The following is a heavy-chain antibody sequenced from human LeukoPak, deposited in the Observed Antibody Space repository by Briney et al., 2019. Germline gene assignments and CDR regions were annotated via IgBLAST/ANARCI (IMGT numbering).Heavy chain of an antibody. V-gene: IGHV1-69*05. J-gene: IGHJ4*02. D-gene: IGHD3-22*01. CDR2: IIPIFGTA. CDR1: GGTFSSYA. Sequence: ASVKVSCKASGGTFSSYAVSWVRQAPGQGLEWMGGIIPIFGTANHARNFQDRVTITRDESTTTAYLELSSLRSEDTAVYYCATAPHYFDSSNYFASWGQGTLVTVSS. CDR3: ATAPHYFDSSNYFAS.